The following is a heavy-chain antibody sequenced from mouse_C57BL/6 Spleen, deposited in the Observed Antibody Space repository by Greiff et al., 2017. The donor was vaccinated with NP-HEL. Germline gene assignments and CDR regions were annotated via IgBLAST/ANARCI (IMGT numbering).Heavy chain of an antibody. V-gene: IGHV1-55*01. D-gene: IGHD2-4*01. J-gene: IGHJ1*03. CDR1: GYTFTSYW. CDR3: ARDWDYGRYFDV. CDR2: IYPGSGST. Sequence: QVQLQQPGAELVKPGASVKMSCKASGYTFTSYWITWVKQRPGQGLEWIGDIYPGSGSTNYNEKFKSKATLTVDTSSSTAYMQLGSLTSEDSAVYYCARDWDYGRYFDVWGTGTTVTVSS.